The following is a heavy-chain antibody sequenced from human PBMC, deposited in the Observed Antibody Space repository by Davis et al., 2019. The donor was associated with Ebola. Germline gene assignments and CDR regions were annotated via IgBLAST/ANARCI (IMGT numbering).Heavy chain of an antibody. Sequence: GSLRLSCAASAFTSSSYWMSWIRQPPGKGLEWIGYIYYSGSTNYNPSLKSRVTISVDTSKNQFSLKLNSLTAADTAVYYCARHQSTSFDYWGQGTLVTVSS. V-gene: IGHV4-59*08. J-gene: IGHJ4*02. CDR1: AFTSSSYW. CDR3: ARHQSTSFDY. CDR2: IYYSGST.